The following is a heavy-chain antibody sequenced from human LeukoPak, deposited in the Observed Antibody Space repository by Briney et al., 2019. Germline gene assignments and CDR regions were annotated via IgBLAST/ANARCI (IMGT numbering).Heavy chain of an antibody. Sequence: PGGSLRLSCAASGFTFSSYSMNWFRQAPGKGLEWGSSISSSSSYIYYADSVKGRFTISRDNAKNSLYLQMNSLRAEDTAVYYCARAVGAGYCSSTSCYINWFDPWGQGTLVTVSS. CDR1: GFTFSSYS. CDR2: ISSSSSYI. J-gene: IGHJ5*02. V-gene: IGHV3-21*01. CDR3: ARAVGAGYCSSTSCYINWFDP. D-gene: IGHD2-2*03.